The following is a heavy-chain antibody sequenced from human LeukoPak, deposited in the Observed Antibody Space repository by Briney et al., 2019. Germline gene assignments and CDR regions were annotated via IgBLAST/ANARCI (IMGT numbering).Heavy chain of an antibody. CDR1: GFTFSTYG. J-gene: IGHJ4*02. D-gene: IGHD3-22*01. V-gene: IGHV3-30*02. CDR3: ARLGSYYDSSGYYFSRTFDY. CDR2: IRHDGSTK. Sequence: GGSLRLSCTASGFTFSTYGMHWVRQAPGKGLEWVAFIRHDGSTKYYGDSVKGRFTISRDNSENTLYLQMNSLRAEDTAVYYCARLGSYYDSSGYYFSRTFDYWGQGTLVTVSS.